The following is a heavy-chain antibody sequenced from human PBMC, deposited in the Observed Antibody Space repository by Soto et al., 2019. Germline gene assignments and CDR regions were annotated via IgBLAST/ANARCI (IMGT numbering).Heavy chain of an antibody. J-gene: IGHJ6*02. CDR3: ARRQTIFGVVPLGMDV. Sequence: LRLSCAASGFTFSSYWMHWVRQAPGKGLVWVSRINSDGSSTNYADSVKGRFTISRDNAKNTLYLQMNSLRAEDTAVYYCARRQTIFGVVPLGMDVWGQGTTVTVSS. CDR1: GFTFSSYW. V-gene: IGHV3-74*01. CDR2: INSDGSST. D-gene: IGHD3-3*01.